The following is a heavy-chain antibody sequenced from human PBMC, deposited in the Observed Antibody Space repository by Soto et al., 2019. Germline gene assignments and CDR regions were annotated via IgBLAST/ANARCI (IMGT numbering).Heavy chain of an antibody. CDR3: ARVIPGAEAWFHP. V-gene: IGHV1-18*01. CDR2: ISPYTDDP. Sequence: QGQLVQSGVEVKKPGASVKVSCSASGNTFTNFGVTWVRQAPGQGLEWMGWISPYTDDPSYAQRFQGRATMTIDTSTSTAYLDLRSLTSDATAVYYCARVIPGAEAWFHPWGQGTLVTVSS. J-gene: IGHJ5*02. CDR1: GNTFTNFG. D-gene: IGHD2-2*01.